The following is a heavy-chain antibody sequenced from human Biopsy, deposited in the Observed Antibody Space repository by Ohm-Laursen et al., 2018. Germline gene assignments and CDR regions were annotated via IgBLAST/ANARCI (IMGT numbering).Heavy chain of an antibody. J-gene: IGHJ6*02. CDR3: ARESPLRLGVCGAIRCFKEVFGMDV. D-gene: IGHD2-21*01. Sequence: ASVKVSCKASGYNFGNYYINWVRKVPGQGLEWLGVINPVAEATMYAQKFQDRITMTRDTSTNTIYMDLTSLTSEDTAVYYCARESPLRLGVCGAIRCFKEVFGMDVWGQGTTVIVSS. V-gene: IGHV1-46*01. CDR2: INPVAEAT. CDR1: GYNFGNYY.